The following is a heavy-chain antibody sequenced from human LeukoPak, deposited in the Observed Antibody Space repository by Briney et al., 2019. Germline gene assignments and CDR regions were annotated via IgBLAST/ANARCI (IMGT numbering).Heavy chain of an antibody. CDR2: ISTSSSYI. J-gene: IGHJ4*02. D-gene: IGHD1-26*01. V-gene: IGHV3-21*01. Sequence: GGSLRLSCAASGFTFSSYAMSWVRQAPGKGLEWVSSISTSSSYIYYADSVKGRFTISRDNAKKSLYVEMNSLRAEDTAVYYCARGGTYYGSIDYWGQGTLVIVCS. CDR3: ARGGTYYGSIDY. CDR1: GFTFSSYA.